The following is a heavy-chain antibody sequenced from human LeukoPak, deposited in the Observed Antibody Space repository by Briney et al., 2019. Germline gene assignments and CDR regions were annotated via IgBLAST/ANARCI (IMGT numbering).Heavy chain of an antibody. D-gene: IGHD3-16*02. V-gene: IGHV3-30*02. CDR2: IRYDGSNK. Sequence: AGGSLRLSCTASGFTFGDYAMSWVRQAPGKWLEWVAFIRYDGSNKYYADSVKGRFTISRDNSKNTLYPQMNSLRAEHTAVYYCASANYVWGSYRTDAFDIWGQGTMVTVSS. CDR1: GFTFGDYA. CDR3: ASANYVWGSYRTDAFDI. J-gene: IGHJ3*02.